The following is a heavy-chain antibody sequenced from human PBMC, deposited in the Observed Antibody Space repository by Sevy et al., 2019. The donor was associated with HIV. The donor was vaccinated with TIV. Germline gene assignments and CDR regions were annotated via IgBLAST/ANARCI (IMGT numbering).Heavy chain of an antibody. J-gene: IGHJ4*02. Sequence: ASVKVSCKASGYTFTSYDVNWVRQATGHGLEWMGWMSPNSGNTGYAQNLQGRVTLTRNTSMSTAYMELTSLTSEDTAVYFCARNYDGSGGYFDFWGQGTLVTVSS. CDR2: MSPNSGNT. CDR3: ARNYDGSGGYFDF. V-gene: IGHV1-8*01. D-gene: IGHD3-10*01. CDR1: GYTFTSYD.